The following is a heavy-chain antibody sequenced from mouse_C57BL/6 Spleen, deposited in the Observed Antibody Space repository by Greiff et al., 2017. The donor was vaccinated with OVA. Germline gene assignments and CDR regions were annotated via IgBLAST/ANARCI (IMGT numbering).Heavy chain of an antibody. Sequence: EVMLVESEGGLVQPGSSMKLSCTASGFTFSDYYMAWVRQVPEKGLEWVANINYDGSSTYYLDSLKSRFIISRDNAKNILYLQMSSLKSEDTATYYCAREGGDDYFDYWGQGTTLTVSS. J-gene: IGHJ2*01. D-gene: IGHD2-3*01. V-gene: IGHV5-16*01. CDR3: AREGGDDYFDY. CDR1: GFTFSDYY. CDR2: INYDGSST.